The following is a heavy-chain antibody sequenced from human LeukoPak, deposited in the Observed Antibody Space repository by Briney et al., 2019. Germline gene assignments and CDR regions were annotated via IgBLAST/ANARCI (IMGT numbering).Heavy chain of an antibody. D-gene: IGHD1-26*01. V-gene: IGHV4-39*07. CDR1: GGSISSSSYY. CDR2: IYYSGST. CDR3: ARVMGGSPMNAFDI. J-gene: IGHJ3*02. Sequence: SETLSLTCTVSGGSISSSSYYWGWIRQPPGKGLEWIGSIYYSGSTYYNPSLKSRVTISVDTSKNQFSLKLSSVTAADTAVYYCARVMGGSPMNAFDIWGQGTMVTVSS.